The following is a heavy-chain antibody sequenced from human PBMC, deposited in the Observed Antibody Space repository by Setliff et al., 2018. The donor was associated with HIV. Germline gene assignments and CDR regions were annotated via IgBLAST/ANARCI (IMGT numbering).Heavy chain of an antibody. CDR3: AGSMGATKGSWFEP. V-gene: IGHV4-4*07. J-gene: IGHJ5*02. CDR2: IYPSGTI. D-gene: IGHD1-26*01. Sequence: SETLSLTCIVSGGSISSYYWSWIRQPPGKGLEWIGRIYPSGTINYNPSLKSRVTMSVDTSKNQFSLRLTSVSAADTALYYCAGSMGATKGSWFEPWGQGTLVTVSS. CDR1: GGSISSYY.